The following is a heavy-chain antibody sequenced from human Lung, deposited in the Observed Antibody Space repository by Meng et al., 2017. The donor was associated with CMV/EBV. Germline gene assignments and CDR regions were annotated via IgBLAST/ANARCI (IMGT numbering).Heavy chain of an antibody. CDR1: GFSLSTDGMR. V-gene: IGHV2-70*04. J-gene: IGHJ4*01. CDR2: IDWDDDK. D-gene: IGHD1-26*01. CDR3: ARLVSITGSYLGFDF. Sequence: SGPXLVXPTQTLTLTCSFSGFSLSTDGMRVSWIRQSPGKAPEWLARIDWDDDKFYSTSLKTRLTISKDPSKNQVVLTMTNMDPLDTATYCCARLVSITGSYLGFDFXGQGXLVTVSS.